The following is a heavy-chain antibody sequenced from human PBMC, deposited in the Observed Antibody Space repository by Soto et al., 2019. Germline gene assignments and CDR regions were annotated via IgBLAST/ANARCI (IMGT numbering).Heavy chain of an antibody. Sequence: PGGSLRLSCAASGFTFSSYAMSWVHQAPGKGLEWVSAISGSGGSTYYADSVKGRFTISRDNSKNTLYLQMNSLRAEDTAVYYCAKDRGIAVAGMFDYWGQGTLLTVSS. CDR3: AKDRGIAVAGMFDY. CDR1: GFTFSSYA. D-gene: IGHD6-19*01. V-gene: IGHV3-23*01. J-gene: IGHJ4*02. CDR2: ISGSGGST.